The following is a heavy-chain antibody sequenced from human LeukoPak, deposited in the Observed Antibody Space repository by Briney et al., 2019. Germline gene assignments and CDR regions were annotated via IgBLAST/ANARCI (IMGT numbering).Heavy chain of an antibody. Sequence: SETLSLTCTVSGGSINNYYWSWIRQPAGKGLEWIGRIYTRGSTNYNPSLKSRVTMSVDTSKNQFSLNLSSVTAADTAVYYCARGGYGASSGFDYWGQGTLVTVSS. CDR2: IYTRGST. D-gene: IGHD4-23*01. CDR1: GGSINNYY. CDR3: ARGGYGASSGFDY. V-gene: IGHV4-4*07. J-gene: IGHJ4*02.